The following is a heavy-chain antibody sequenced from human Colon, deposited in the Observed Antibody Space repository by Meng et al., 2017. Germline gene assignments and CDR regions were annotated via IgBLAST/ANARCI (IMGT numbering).Heavy chain of an antibody. CDR1: VCSFSGYY. D-gene: IGHD5-12*01. CDR3: ARGRYSGYLP. Sequence: QLNHWSPVLFKPSVPLSLPFAVFVCSFSGYYWSWIRQPPGKGLEWIGEINHSGSTNYNPSLKSRVTISVDTSKNQFSLKLSSVTAADTAVYYCARGRYSGYLPWGQGTLVTVSS. CDR2: INHSGST. J-gene: IGHJ5*02. V-gene: IGHV4-34*01.